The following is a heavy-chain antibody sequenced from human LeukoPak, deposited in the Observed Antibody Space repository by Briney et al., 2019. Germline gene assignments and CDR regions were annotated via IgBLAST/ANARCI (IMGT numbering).Heavy chain of an antibody. D-gene: IGHD3-10*01. CDR1: GFTFRRYN. CDR2: ISSRSSYI. V-gene: IGHV3-21*01. CDR3: ARGLDNYGSGSSD. J-gene: IGHJ4*02. Sequence: PGGSLRLSCAASGFTFRRYNMNWVRQAPGKGLEWVSSISSRSSYIYYADSVKGRFTISRDNAKNSLYLQMNSLRAEDTAVYYCARGLDNYGSGSSDWGQGTLVTVSS.